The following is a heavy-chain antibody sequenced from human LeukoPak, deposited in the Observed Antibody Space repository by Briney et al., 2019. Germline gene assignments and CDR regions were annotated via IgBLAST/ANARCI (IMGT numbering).Heavy chain of an antibody. Sequence: PGGSLRLSCEASGFTFSSYWMHWVRQAPGKGLVWVSRINSDGSFTNYADSVKGRFSISRDNAKNTLYLQMNSLRVEDTAVYYCARGRPHGNDYWGQGTLVTVSS. CDR3: ARGRPHGNDY. V-gene: IGHV3-74*01. CDR1: GFTFSSYW. CDR2: INSDGSFT. J-gene: IGHJ4*02. D-gene: IGHD4-23*01.